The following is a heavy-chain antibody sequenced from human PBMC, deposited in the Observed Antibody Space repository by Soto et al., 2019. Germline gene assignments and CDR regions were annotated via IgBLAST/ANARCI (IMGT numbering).Heavy chain of an antibody. CDR3: AREASPFDY. D-gene: IGHD1-26*01. CDR1: VFTFISYE. V-gene: IGHV3-48*03. CDR2: ISSSGSTI. J-gene: IGHJ4*02. Sequence: PGWSLRLSCASSVFTFISYEMNWVRQAPGKGLEWVSYISSSGSTIYYADSVKGRFTISRDNAKNSLYLQMNSLRAEDTAVYYCAREASPFDYWGQGTLVTVSS.